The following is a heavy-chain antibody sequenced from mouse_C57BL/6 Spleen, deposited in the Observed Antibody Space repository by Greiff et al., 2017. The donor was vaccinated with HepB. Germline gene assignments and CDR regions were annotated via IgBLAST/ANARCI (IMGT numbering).Heavy chain of an antibody. CDR3: ARPLRLPAWFAY. V-gene: IGHV1-59*01. CDR2: IDPSDSYT. Sequence: VQLQQPGAELVRPGTSVKLSCKASGYTFTSYWMHWVKQRPGQGLEWIGVIDPSDSYTNYNQKFKGKATLTVDTSSSTAYMQLSSLASEDSAVYYCARPLRLPAWFAYWGQGTLVTVSA. J-gene: IGHJ3*01. D-gene: IGHD3-2*02. CDR1: GYTFTSYW.